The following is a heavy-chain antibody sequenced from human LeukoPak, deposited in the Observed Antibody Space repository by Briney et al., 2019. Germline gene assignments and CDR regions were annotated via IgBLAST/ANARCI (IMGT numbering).Heavy chain of an antibody. CDR1: GFTFSDYY. Sequence: PGRSLRLSCAASGFTFSDYYMSWIRQAPGKGLEWVSYISSGGGTRSYADSVKGRFTISRDNAKNSLYLQMNSLRAEDTAVYYCARQGVDTYYYDSSGYYDYWGQGTLVTVSS. CDR2: ISSGGGTR. CDR3: ARQGVDTYYYDSSGYYDY. J-gene: IGHJ4*02. V-gene: IGHV3-11*04. D-gene: IGHD3-22*01.